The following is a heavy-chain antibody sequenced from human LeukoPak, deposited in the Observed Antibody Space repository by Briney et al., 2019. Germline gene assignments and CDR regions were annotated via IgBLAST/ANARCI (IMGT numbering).Heavy chain of an antibody. V-gene: IGHV4-34*01. D-gene: IGHD6-19*01. CDR1: GGSFSGYY. J-gene: IGHJ4*02. CDR2: INHSGST. CDR3: ARGLVAGTVDY. Sequence: SETLSLTCAVYGGSFSGYYWSWIRQPPGKGLEWIGEINHSGSTNYNPSLKSRVTISVDTSKNQFSLKLSSVTAADTAVYYCARGLVAGTVDYWGQGTLVTVSS.